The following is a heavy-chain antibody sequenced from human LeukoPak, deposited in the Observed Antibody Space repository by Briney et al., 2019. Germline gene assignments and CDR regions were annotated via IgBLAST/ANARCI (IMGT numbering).Heavy chain of an antibody. CDR3: TLGYCSGGSCYNSYYYYGMDV. J-gene: IGHJ6*02. CDR2: IKSKTDGGTT. D-gene: IGHD2-15*01. V-gene: IGHV3-15*01. Sequence: GGSLRLSCAASGFTFSNAWMSWVRQAPGKGQEWVGRIKSKTDGGTTDYAAPVKGRFTISRDDSKNTLYLQMNSLKTEDTAVYYCTLGYCSGGSCYNSYYYYGMDVWGQGTTVTVSS. CDR1: GFTFSNAW.